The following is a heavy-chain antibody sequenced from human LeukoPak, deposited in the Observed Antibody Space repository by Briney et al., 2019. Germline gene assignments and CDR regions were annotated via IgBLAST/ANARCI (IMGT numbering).Heavy chain of an antibody. J-gene: IGHJ4*02. Sequence: PGRSLRLSCAASGFSFSNYDMHWVRQAPGKGLEWVAVIWYDGSNKYYADSVKGRFTISRDNSKNTLYLQMNSLRVEDTAVYYCARGDPTVTTKQSFDYWGQGTLVTVSS. CDR3: ARGDPTVTTKQSFDY. V-gene: IGHV3-33*01. D-gene: IGHD4-17*01. CDR1: GFSFSNYD. CDR2: IWYDGSNK.